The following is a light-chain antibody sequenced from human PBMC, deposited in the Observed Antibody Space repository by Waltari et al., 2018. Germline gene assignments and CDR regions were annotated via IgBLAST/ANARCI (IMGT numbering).Light chain of an antibody. CDR3: QQYNRWPPIT. J-gene: IGKJ5*01. Sequence: EIVMTQSPATLSVSTGETAPASCRASESVSSNVAWYQKKPGQAPRLLIYDASTRATSIPAKFRGSGSGTEFTLTISSLQSEDFAVYYCQQYNRWPPITFGHGTRLEIK. CDR2: DAS. CDR1: ESVSSN. V-gene: IGKV3-15*01.